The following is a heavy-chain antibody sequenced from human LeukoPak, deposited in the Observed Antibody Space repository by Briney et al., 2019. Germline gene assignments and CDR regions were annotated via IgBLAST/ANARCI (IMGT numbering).Heavy chain of an antibody. CDR2: LVYDGSA. Sequence: PSETLSLTCTVSGASITSGSSYWGWIHQPPGKGFQWIGGLVYDGSAHYNPSLQNHVSISADTSNNQFSLKLASVTASDTGVYFCARAPSYRRYSYHSWGQGTLVTVSS. D-gene: IGHD3-16*02. CDR3: ARAPSYRRYSYHS. V-gene: IGHV4-39*01. J-gene: IGHJ4*02. CDR1: GASITSGSSY.